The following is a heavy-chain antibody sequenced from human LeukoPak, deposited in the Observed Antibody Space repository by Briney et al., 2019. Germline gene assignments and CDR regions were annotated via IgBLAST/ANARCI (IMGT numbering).Heavy chain of an antibody. V-gene: IGHV1-2*02. CDR1: GYTFTGYY. D-gene: IGHD1-26*01. CDR2: INPNSGGT. J-gene: IGHJ4*02. CDR3: GVGSGSYSVDY. Sequence: ASVKVSCKAPGYTFTGYYMHWVRQAPGQGLEWMGWINPNSGGTNYAQKFQGRVTMTRDTSISTAYMGLSRLRSDDTAVYYCGVGSGSYSVDYWGQGTLVTVSS.